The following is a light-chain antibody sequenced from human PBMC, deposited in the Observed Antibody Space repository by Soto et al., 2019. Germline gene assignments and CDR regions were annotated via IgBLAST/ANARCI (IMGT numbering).Light chain of an antibody. Sequence: EMVLTQSPGTLSLSPGERATLSCRASQSVSSSYLAWYQQKPGQAPRLLIYGASSMATGIPDRFSGSGSGTDFTLTISRLGPEDFAVYYCQQYGSSPYTFGQGTKLEIK. V-gene: IGKV3-20*01. CDR1: QSVSSSY. CDR2: GAS. CDR3: QQYGSSPYT. J-gene: IGKJ2*01.